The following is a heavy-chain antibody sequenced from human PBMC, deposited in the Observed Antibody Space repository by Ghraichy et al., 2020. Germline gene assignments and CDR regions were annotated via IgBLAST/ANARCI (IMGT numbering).Heavy chain of an antibody. D-gene: IGHD3-22*01. CDR1: GGTFSSYT. V-gene: IGHV1-69*13. CDR3: ARSTPYYYDSSGYFYTLDY. J-gene: IGHJ4*02. CDR2: IIPIFGTA. Sequence: SVKVSCKASGGTFSSYTISWVRQAPGQGLEWMGGIIPIFGTANYAQKFQGRVTITADESTSTAYMELSSLRSEDTAVYYCARSTPYYYDSSGYFYTLDYWGQGTLVTVSS.